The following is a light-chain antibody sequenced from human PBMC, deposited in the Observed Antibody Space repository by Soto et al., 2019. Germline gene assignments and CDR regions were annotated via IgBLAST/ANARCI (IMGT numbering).Light chain of an antibody. V-gene: IGKV3-20*01. Sequence: ETVMTQSPGTLSLSPGERATLSCRASQSVSSGYLAWYQQKPGQAPRLLIFGASNRATGIPDRFTGSGSGTDFTLTISRLEPEDFAVYYCQQYGISQNTCGQGPKLEIK. CDR3: QQYGISQNT. CDR2: GAS. J-gene: IGKJ2*01. CDR1: QSVSSGY.